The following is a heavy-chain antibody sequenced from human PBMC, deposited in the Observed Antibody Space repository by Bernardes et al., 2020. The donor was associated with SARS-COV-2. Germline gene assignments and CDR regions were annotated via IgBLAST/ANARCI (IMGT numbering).Heavy chain of an antibody. Sequence: GGSLRLSCAASGFTVSSNYMSWVRQAPGKGLEWVSVIYSGGSTYYADSVKGRFTISRDNSKNTLYLQMNSLRAEDTAVYYCARDTYDSRSDAFDIWGQWTMVTVSS. CDR1: GFTVSSNY. CDR2: IYSGGST. CDR3: ARDTYDSRSDAFDI. J-gene: IGHJ3*02. V-gene: IGHV3-53*01. D-gene: IGHD3-22*01.